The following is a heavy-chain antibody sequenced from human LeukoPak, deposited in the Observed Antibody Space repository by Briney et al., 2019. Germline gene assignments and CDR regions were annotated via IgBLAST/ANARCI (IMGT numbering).Heavy chain of an antibody. CDR1: GYTFTGYY. CDR3: ARDLTKYCSGGSCYRHDY. Sequence: ASVKVSCKASGYTFTGYYMHWVRQAPGQGLEWIGWINPNSGGTNYAQKFQGRVTMTRDTSISTAYMELSRLRSDDTAVYYCARDLTKYCSGGSCYRHDYWGQGTLVTVSS. J-gene: IGHJ4*02. V-gene: IGHV1-2*02. D-gene: IGHD2-15*01. CDR2: INPNSGGT.